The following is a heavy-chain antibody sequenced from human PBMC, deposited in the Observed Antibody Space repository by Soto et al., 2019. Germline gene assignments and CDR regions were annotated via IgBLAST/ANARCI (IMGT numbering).Heavy chain of an antibody. CDR3: ARLGSLLLPIDY. CDR2: IFPRDSDT. D-gene: IGHD1-26*01. J-gene: IGHJ4*02. Sequence: PGESLKISCQTSGYTFTSYWIAWVRHMPGRGLEWMGLIFPRDSDTRYNSSFEGQVTISTDRSIATAYLQWTTLKASDTATYFCARLGSLLLPIDYWGQGTPVTVSS. CDR1: GYTFTSYW. V-gene: IGHV5-51*01.